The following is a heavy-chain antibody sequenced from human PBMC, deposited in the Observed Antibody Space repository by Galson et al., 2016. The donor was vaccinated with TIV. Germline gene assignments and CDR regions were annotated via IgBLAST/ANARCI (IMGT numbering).Heavy chain of an antibody. D-gene: IGHD3-22*01. CDR3: TKVPSSGFSYYYGLDV. CDR1: GFTFSIFA. V-gene: IGHV3-23*01. CDR2: ISGGGGST. Sequence: SLRLSCAASGFTFSIFAMTWVRQAPGMGLEWVSAISGGGGSTYYADSVKGRFIISRDNSKNTLFLQMNSLRAEDTAVYYCTKVPSSGFSYYYGLDVWGQGTTVTVSS. J-gene: IGHJ6*02.